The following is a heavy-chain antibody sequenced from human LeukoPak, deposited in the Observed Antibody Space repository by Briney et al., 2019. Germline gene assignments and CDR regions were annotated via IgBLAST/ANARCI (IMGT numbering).Heavy chain of an antibody. D-gene: IGHD3-10*01. CDR2: IYYSGST. J-gene: IGHJ3*02. CDR1: GYSLSSGYY. CDR3: ARPGLRGAFDI. Sequence: PSETLSLTCAVSGYSLSSGYYWGWIRQPPGKGLEWIGSIYYSGSTYYNPSLKSRVTISVDTSKNQFSLKLTSVTAADTAVYYCARPGLRGAFDIWGQGTMVSISS. V-gene: IGHV4-38-2*01.